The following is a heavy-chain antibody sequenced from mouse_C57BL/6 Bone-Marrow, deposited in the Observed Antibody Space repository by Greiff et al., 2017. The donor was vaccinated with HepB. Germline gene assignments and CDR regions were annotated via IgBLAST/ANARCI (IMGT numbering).Heavy chain of an antibody. J-gene: IGHJ4*01. D-gene: IGHD1-1*01. CDR1: GFNIKDDY. V-gene: IGHV14-4*01. CDR2: IDPENGDT. CDR3: TTSFPTVVANAMDY. Sequence: VQLQQSGAELVRPGASVKLSCTASGFNIKDDYMHWVKQRPEQGLEWIGWIDPENGDTEYASKFQGKATITADTSSNTAYLQLSSLTSEDTAAYYCTTSFPTVVANAMDYWGQGTSVTVSS.